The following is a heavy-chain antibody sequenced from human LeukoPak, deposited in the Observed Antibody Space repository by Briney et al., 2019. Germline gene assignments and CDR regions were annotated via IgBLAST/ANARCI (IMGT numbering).Heavy chain of an antibody. CDR2: VHRDGRA. CDR3: ASEQPVRAFDI. V-gene: IGHV4-38-2*02. Sequence: SETLSLTCTVSGYSISSGYYWGWIRQPPEKGLEWIGSVHRDGRAYYNPSLRSRVTVSVDTSKNQFSLKLSSVTAADTAVYYCASEQPVRAFDIWGQGTMVTVSS. J-gene: IGHJ3*02. D-gene: IGHD2-8*01. CDR1: GYSISSGYY.